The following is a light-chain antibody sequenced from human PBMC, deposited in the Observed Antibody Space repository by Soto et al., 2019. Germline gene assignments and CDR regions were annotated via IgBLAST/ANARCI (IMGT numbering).Light chain of an antibody. CDR3: QKYNSAPQT. CDR2: AAS. CDR1: QGISNY. Sequence: DIKMTQSPSSLSASVGDRVTITCRASQGISNYLAWYQQKPGKVPKLLIYAASILQSGVPSRFSGGGSGTDFTLTISSLQPEDVATYYCQKYNSAPQTFGQGSKVDIK. V-gene: IGKV1-27*01. J-gene: IGKJ1*01.